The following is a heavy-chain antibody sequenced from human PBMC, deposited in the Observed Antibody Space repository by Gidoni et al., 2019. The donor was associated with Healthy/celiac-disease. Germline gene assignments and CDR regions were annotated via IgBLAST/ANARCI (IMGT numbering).Heavy chain of an antibody. CDR1: GGSISSSSYY. V-gene: IGHV4-39*01. CDR3: ARGDSSSWYEGNWFDP. J-gene: IGHJ5*02. Sequence: SGGSISSSSYYWGWIRQHPGKGLEWIGSIYYSGSTYYNPSLKSRVTISVDTSKNQFSLKLSSVTAADTAVYYCARGDSSSWYEGNWFDPWGKGTLVTVSS. D-gene: IGHD6-13*01. CDR2: IYYSGST.